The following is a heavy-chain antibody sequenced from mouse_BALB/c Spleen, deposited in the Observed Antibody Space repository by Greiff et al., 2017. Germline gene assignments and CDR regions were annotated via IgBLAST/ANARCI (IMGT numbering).Heavy chain of an antibody. CDR2: ISTYYGDA. D-gene: IGHD1-1*01. CDR1: GYTFTDYA. CDR3: AREEDYGSSPAWFAY. J-gene: IGHJ3*01. Sequence: VQLQQSGAELVRPGVSVKISCKGSGYTFTDYAMHWVKQSHAKSLEWIGVISTYYGDASYNQKFKGKATMTVDKSSSTAYMELARLTSEDSAIYYCAREEDYGSSPAWFAYWGQGTLVTVSA. V-gene: IGHV1S137*01.